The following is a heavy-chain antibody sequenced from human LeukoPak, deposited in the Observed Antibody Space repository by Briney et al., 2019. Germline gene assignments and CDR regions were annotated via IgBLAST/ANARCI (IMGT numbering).Heavy chain of an antibody. Sequence: RPGESLRISCKGSGYSFTSYWISWVRQMPGKGLEWMGRIDPSDSYTNYSPSFQGHVTISADKSISTAYLQWSSLKASDTAMYYCARHNCGGNSADAFDIWGQGTMVTVSS. J-gene: IGHJ3*02. CDR3: ARHNCGGNSADAFDI. V-gene: IGHV5-10-1*01. D-gene: IGHD4-23*01. CDR1: GYSFTSYW. CDR2: IDPSDSYT.